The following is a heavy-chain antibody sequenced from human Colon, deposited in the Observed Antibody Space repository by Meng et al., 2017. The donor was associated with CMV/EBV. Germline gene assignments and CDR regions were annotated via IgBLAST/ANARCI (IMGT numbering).Heavy chain of an antibody. CDR1: LSRRTRGVG. D-gene: IGHD6-13*01. CDR2: IYWDDDT. Sequence: LSRRTRGVGVGWFRQPPGKALEWLALIYWDDDTRYSPSLRSRLSITKDTSKNQVVLTMTNMDPVDTATYYCAHRRGGEGGAGTYFDYWGQGTLVTVSS. J-gene: IGHJ4*02. CDR3: AHRRGGEGGAGTYFDY. V-gene: IGHV2-5*02.